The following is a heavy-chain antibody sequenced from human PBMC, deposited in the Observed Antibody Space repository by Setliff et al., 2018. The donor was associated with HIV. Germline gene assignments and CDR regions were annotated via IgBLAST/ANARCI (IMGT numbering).Heavy chain of an antibody. D-gene: IGHD4-17*01. CDR1: GYTFTNYG. V-gene: IGHV1-18*01. CDR2: ISTFDRSI. J-gene: IGHJ4*02. Sequence: ASVKVSCKASGYTFTNYGVSWVRQAPGQGLEWMGWISTFDRSINYDDKFEGRITMTTDTSTSTVYMELRSLVSDDTAVYYCARRATTGDYHHFFDFWGQGTLVTVSS. CDR3: ARRATTGDYHHFFDF.